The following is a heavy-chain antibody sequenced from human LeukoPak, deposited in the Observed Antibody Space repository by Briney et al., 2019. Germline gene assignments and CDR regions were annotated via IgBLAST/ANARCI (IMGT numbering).Heavy chain of an antibody. CDR3: ARQRTYYYDSSGYLGFDY. V-gene: IGHV5-51*01. D-gene: IGHD3-22*01. CDR1: GYSFTSYW. Sequence: GESLKISCKGSGYSFTSYWIGWVRQMPGKGLEWVGIIYPGDSDTRYSPSFQGQVTISADKSISTAYLQWSSLKASDTAMYYCARQRTYYYDSSGYLGFDYWGQGTLVTVSS. CDR2: IYPGDSDT. J-gene: IGHJ4*02.